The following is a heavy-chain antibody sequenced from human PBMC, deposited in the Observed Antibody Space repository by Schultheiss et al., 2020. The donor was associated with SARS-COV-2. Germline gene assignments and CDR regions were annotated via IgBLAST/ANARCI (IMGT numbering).Heavy chain of an antibody. CDR1: GVSVSSGSYY. CDR3: AREGFGYDYYYGMDV. D-gene: IGHD3-16*01. Sequence: SETLSLTCTVSGVSVSSGSYYWSWIRQPPGKGLEWIGYIYYSGSTNYNPSLKSRVTISVDTSKNQFSLKLSSVTAADTAVYYCAREGFGYDYYYGMDVWGQGTTVTVSS. V-gene: IGHV4-61*01. J-gene: IGHJ6*02. CDR2: IYYSGST.